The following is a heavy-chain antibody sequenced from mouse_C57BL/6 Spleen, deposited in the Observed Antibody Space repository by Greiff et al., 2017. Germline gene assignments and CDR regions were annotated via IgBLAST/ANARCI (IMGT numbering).Heavy chain of an antibody. D-gene: IGHD2-5*01. CDR3: ARVYSTVEGDIDD. V-gene: IGHV1-74*01. CDR2: IHPSDSDT. Sequence: VQLQQPGAELVKPGASVKLSCKASGYTFTSYWMPWVKQRPGQGLEWIGKIHPSDSDTNYNQKFKGKATLTVDKSSSAAYMQLSSLTSEDTAIYYCARVYSTVEGDIDDWGTGTTVTVSS. CDR1: GYTFTSYW. J-gene: IGHJ1*03.